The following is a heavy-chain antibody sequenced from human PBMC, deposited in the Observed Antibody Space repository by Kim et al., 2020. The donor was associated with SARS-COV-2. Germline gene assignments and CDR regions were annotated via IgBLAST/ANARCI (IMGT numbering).Heavy chain of an antibody. V-gene: IGHV3-23*01. CDR3: ATDLLYVAGRGYFDS. D-gene: IGHD3-10*01. Sequence: AVSVRSRFTISRDNTNNTIYLQMDSLRVEDTAVYYCATDLLYVAGRGYFDSWGQGVLVTVSS. J-gene: IGHJ4*02.